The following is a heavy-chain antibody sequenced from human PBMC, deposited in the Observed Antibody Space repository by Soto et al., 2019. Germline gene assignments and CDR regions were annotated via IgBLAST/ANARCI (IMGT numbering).Heavy chain of an antibody. CDR3: AREDSYGWSGESFGV. Sequence: PPEKLRHTRFVVGGCLTRQSWNGIRQSPGKGLEWIGELDQSGGTNYNPYLKSRAIISDDTSKNQFYLTLTSVTAADTAVYYCAREDSYGWSGESFGVWGKVSTVP. CDR1: GGCLTRQS. J-gene: IGHJ6*03. V-gene: IGHV4-34*01. D-gene: IGHD6-19*01. CDR2: LDQSGGT.